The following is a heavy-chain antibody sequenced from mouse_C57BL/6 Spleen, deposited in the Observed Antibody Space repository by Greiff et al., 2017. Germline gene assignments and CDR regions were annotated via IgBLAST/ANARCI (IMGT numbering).Heavy chain of an antibody. Sequence: EVKLVESGAELVKPGASVKLSCTASGFNIKDYYMHWVKQRTEQGLEWIGRIDPEDGETKYAPKFQGKATITADTSSNTAYLQLSSLTSEDTAVYYCAHGTTVVAPFDYWGQGTTLTVSS. CDR1: GFNIKDYY. V-gene: IGHV14-2*01. J-gene: IGHJ2*01. CDR2: IDPEDGET. D-gene: IGHD1-1*01. CDR3: AHGTTVVAPFDY.